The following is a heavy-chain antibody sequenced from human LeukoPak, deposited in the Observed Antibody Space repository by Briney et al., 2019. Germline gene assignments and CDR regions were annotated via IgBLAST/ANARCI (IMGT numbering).Heavy chain of an antibody. D-gene: IGHD3-10*01. V-gene: IGHV4-4*07. CDR1: GGSISSYF. Sequence: SETLSLTCTVSGGSISSYFWIWIRQPAGRGLEWIGRIYSSGNTNYNPSLKSRVTISVDTSKNQFSLKLTSVTAADTAVYYCARASLDSENYGRYFDYWGQGTLVTVSS. CDR3: ARASLDSENYGRYFDY. J-gene: IGHJ4*02. CDR2: IYSSGNT.